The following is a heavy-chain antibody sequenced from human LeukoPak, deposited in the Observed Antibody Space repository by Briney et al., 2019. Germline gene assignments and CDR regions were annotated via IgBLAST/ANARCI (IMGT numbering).Heavy chain of an antibody. D-gene: IGHD6-19*01. J-gene: IGHJ4*02. CDR2: IYSGGST. V-gene: IGHV3-66*01. CDR3: ARAVGIAVAGSFRH. Sequence: GGSLRLSCAASGFTVSSNYMSWVRQAPGKGLEWVSVIYSGGSTYYADSVKGRFTISRDNSKNTLYLQMNSLRAEDTAVYYCARAVGIAVAGSFRHWGQGTLVTVSS. CDR1: GFTVSSNY.